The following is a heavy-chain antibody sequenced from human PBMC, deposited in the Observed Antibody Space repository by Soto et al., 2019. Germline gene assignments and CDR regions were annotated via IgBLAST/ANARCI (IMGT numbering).Heavy chain of an antibody. CDR1: GYTFTSYY. V-gene: IGHV1-46*01. CDR2: INPSGGST. CDR3: ARGWWDIVPPSYGMDV. Sequence: GASVKVSCKASGYTFTSYYMHWVRQAPGQGLEWMGIINPSGGSTSYAQKFQGRVTMTRDTSTSTVYMELSSLRSEDTAVYYCARGWWDIVPPSYGMDVWGQGTTVTVSS. J-gene: IGHJ6*02. D-gene: IGHD2-8*01.